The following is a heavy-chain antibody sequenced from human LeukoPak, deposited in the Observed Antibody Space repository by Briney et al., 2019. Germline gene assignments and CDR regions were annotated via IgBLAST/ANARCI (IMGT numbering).Heavy chain of an antibody. CDR1: GCTFSSPW. Sequence: GGSLRLSCAASGCTFSSPWMHSVRQAPGKGLVWVSRINSDGSSTSYADSVKGRFTISRDNAKNTLYPQMNSLRAEDTAVYYSARALGSNSDYWGQGTLVTVSS. CDR3: ARALGSNSDY. V-gene: IGHV3-74*01. D-gene: IGHD1-26*01. J-gene: IGHJ4*02. CDR2: INSDGSST.